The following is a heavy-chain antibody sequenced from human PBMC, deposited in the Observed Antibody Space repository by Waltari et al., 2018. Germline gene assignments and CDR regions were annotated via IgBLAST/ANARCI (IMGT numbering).Heavy chain of an antibody. CDR1: GFMFSSYA. CDR2: ISGSDGTA. CDR3: ARDGTGGSYYDSSGYYRAEWDY. D-gene: IGHD3-22*01. Sequence: EVQLVESGGGLVQPGGSLRLSCAASGFMFSSYAMTWVRQAPGKGLEWVSTISGSDGTAYYPDSAKGRFTISRDNSKNTLYLQMNSLRAEDTAVYYCARDGTGGSYYDSSGYYRAEWDYWGQGTLVTVSS. V-gene: IGHV3-23*04. J-gene: IGHJ4*02.